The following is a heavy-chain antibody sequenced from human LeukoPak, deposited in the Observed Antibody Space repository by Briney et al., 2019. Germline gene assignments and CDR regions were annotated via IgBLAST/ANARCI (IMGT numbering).Heavy chain of an antibody. CDR1: GFTFSSYG. D-gene: IGHD3-10*01. Sequence: GGSLRLSCAASGFTFSSYGMTWVRQAPGKGLEYVSGISASGGSTSYADSVKGRFTISRDNSKNTLYLQMNSLRAEDTAIYHCAGREPSMVRGAMTDWGQGTLVTVSS. CDR2: ISASGGST. J-gene: IGHJ4*02. V-gene: IGHV3-23*01. CDR3: AGREPSMVRGAMTD.